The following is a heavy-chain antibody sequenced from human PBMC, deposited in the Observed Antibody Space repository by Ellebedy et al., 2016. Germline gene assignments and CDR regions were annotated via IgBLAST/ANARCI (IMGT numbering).Heavy chain of an antibody. CDR1: GGSFSGYY. V-gene: IGHV4-34*01. J-gene: IGHJ5*02. Sequence: SETLSLXXAVYGGSFSGYYWSWIRQPPGKGLEWIGEINHSGSTNYNPSLKSRVTISVDTSKNQFSLKLSSVTAADTAVYYCARSIQLWLLGWFNPWGQGTLVTVSS. CDR3: ARSIQLWLLGWFNP. D-gene: IGHD5-18*01. CDR2: INHSGST.